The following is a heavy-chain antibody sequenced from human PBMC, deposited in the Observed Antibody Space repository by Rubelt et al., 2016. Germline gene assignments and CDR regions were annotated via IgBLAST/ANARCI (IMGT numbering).Heavy chain of an antibody. V-gene: IGHV4-34*01. J-gene: IGHJ4*02. CDR1: GGSFSGYY. D-gene: IGHD3-10*01. Sequence: QVQLQQWGAGLLKPSETLSLTCAVYGGSFSGYYCTWIRQPPGKGLEWIGEIHPSGSTNYNPSLKSRVTISADTSKNQFSLNRNSGTAADTAVYYCARGLDSTKTGADWGQGTLVTISS. CDR3: ARGLDSTKTGAD. CDR2: IHPSGST.